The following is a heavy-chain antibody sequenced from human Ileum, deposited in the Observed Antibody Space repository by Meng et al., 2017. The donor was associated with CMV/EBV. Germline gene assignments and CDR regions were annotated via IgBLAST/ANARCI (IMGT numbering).Heavy chain of an antibody. Sequence: LQLQERLSRLVKPSETLSLTCTVSVGAISNGNFYWGWIRQPPGKELELIGSMFYRGNTYYNPSLRSRVTISLDTSKDQFSLRLTSVTGADTAVYYCARMTLYWYFDLWGRGSLVTVSS. CDR1: VGAISNGNFY. J-gene: IGHJ2*01. V-gene: IGHV4-39*07. D-gene: IGHD2-21*02. CDR3: ARMTLYWYFDL. CDR2: MFYRGNT.